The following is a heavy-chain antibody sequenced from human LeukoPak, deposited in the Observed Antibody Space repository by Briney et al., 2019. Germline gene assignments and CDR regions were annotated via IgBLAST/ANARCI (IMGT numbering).Heavy chain of an antibody. Sequence: SKTLSLTCTVSGDSITSSSFYWAWIRQPPGKGLEWIGTIYYSGSTYYNPSLKSRVTVSVDTSKNQFSLKLSSVTAADTAVYYCARDWDTTNWFDPWGQGTLVTVSS. J-gene: IGHJ5*02. CDR3: ARDWDTTNWFDP. CDR1: GDSITSSSFY. V-gene: IGHV4-39*07. D-gene: IGHD5-18*01. CDR2: IYYSGST.